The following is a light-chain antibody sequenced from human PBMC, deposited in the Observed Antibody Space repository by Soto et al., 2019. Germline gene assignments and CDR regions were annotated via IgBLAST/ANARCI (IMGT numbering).Light chain of an antibody. Sequence: EIVLTQSPGTLSLSPGERATLSCRASQSVSSSYLAWYQQKPGQAPRLHIYGASSRDTGIPDRFSGSGSGTDFTLTISRLEPEDVAVYYCQQYGSSPHTFGQGTKVEIK. CDR3: QQYGSSPHT. CDR2: GAS. V-gene: IGKV3-20*01. J-gene: IGKJ1*01. CDR1: QSVSSSY.